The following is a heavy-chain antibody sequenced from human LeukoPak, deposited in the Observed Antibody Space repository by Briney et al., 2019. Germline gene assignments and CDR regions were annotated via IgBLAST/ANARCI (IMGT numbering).Heavy chain of an antibody. Sequence: ASVKVSCKASGDTFSSYGITWVRQAPGQGLEWMGWISGYNGNTKYAQKLHGRVTMTTDTSTTTAYMGLRSLRSDDTAVYYCARDPYDFLTGRYSGSGGDYWGQGTLVTVSS. V-gene: IGHV1-18*01. J-gene: IGHJ4*02. D-gene: IGHD3-9*01. CDR2: ISGYNGNT. CDR1: GDTFSSYG. CDR3: ARDPYDFLTGRYSGSGGDY.